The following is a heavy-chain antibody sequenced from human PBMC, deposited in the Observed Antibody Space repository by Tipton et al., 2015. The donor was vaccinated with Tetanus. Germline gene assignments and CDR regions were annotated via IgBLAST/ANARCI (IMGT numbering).Heavy chain of an antibody. CDR2: ISYSGST. V-gene: IGHV4-39*01. CDR1: GASISSSRRFD. J-gene: IGHJ4*02. Sequence: TLSLTCTVSGASISSSRRFDCGWIRQPPGKGLEWIGTISYSGSTSYSPSLKSRVTMSVDTSRNQFSLNLTSVTAADTAVYYCARAAGFLGLTHDFWGRGTLVSVSS. D-gene: IGHD2/OR15-2a*01. CDR3: ARAAGFLGLTHDF.